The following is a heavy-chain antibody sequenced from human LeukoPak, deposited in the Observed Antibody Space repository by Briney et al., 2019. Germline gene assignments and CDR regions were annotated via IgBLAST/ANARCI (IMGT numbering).Heavy chain of an antibody. CDR1: GGSISSGDYY. CDR2: IYYSGST. CDR3: ASQLKWAHCGDYEDY. Sequence: PSETLSLTCTVSGGSISSGDYYWSWIRQPPGKGLEWIGYIYYSGSTYYNPSLKSRVTISVDTSKNQFSLKLRSVTAADTAVYYCASQLKWAHCGDYEDYWGQGTLVTVSS. J-gene: IGHJ4*02. V-gene: IGHV4-30-4*01. D-gene: IGHD4-17*01.